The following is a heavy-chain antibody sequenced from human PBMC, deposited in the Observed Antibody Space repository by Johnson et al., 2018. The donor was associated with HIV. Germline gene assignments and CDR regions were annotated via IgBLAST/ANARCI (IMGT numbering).Heavy chain of an antibody. J-gene: IGHJ3*02. V-gene: IGHV3-74*02. CDR1: GFTFSNHW. CDR3: ARVEWELDAFDI. D-gene: IGHD1-26*01. Sequence: VQLVESGGGLVKPGGSLRLSCAASGFTFSNHWMHWVRQAPGKGLVWVSRINSDGSSRNYPDSVKGRFTISRDNAKNTLYLQMNSLRAEDTAVYYCARVEWELDAFDIWGQGTMVTVSS. CDR2: INSDGSSR.